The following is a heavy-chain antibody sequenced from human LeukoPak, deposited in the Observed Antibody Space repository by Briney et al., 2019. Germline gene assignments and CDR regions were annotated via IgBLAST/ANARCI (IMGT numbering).Heavy chain of an antibody. CDR3: TRDNAYMFDY. Sequence: GGSLRLSCAASGCIFSSYTMNWVRQAPGKGLMWVSHINTDGTTTTYADSVRGRFTVSRDNAKTTLYLEMSRLRAEDTAVYFCTRDNAYMFDYWGQGTQVTVSS. J-gene: IGHJ4*02. D-gene: IGHD2-2*01. V-gene: IGHV3-74*01. CDR1: GCIFSSYT. CDR2: INTDGTTT.